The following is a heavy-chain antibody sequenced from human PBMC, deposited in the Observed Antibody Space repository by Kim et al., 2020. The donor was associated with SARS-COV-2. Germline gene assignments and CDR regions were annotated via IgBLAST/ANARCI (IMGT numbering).Heavy chain of an antibody. V-gene: IGHV5-10-1*01. J-gene: IGHJ4*02. CDR1: GYNFGRFF. CDR2: IDPDDSHS. D-gene: IGHD3-9*01. CDR3: ARLRGNVLTGYHFDY. Sequence: GESLKISCQASGYNFGRFFISWVRQTPEKGLEWLWRIDPDDSHSQYSPSFQGHVTFSADKSLTTAYVQWSSLKASDSGIYYCARLRGNVLTGYHFDYWGQ.